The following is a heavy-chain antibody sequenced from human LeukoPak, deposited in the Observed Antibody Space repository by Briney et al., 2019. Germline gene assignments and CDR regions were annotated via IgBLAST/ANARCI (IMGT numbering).Heavy chain of an antibody. Sequence: GGSLRLSCAASGFTFSYYWMHWVRQAPGKGLVWVSRISNDGSATSHADSVKGRFTISRDNAKNTPYLQMNSLRAEDTAVYYCARDMDEDYSGNTLDYWGRGTLVTVSS. V-gene: IGHV3-74*01. CDR3: ARDMDEDYSGNTLDY. CDR1: GFTFSYYW. D-gene: IGHD4-23*01. CDR2: ISNDGSAT. J-gene: IGHJ4*02.